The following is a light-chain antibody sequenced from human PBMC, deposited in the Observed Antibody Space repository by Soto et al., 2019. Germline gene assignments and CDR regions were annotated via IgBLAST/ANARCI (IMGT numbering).Light chain of an antibody. J-gene: IGKJ2*01. CDR1: EGISNF. CDR2: TAS. Sequence: IHLTQSPSFLSASVGDRVTITCRASEGISNFLAWYQQKPGKAPELLIYTASTLRSGVPSRFSGSGSGTEFTLTISSLQPEDFATFYCQQLHTYPHTFGQGTKVDIK. CDR3: QQLHTYPHT. V-gene: IGKV1-9*01.